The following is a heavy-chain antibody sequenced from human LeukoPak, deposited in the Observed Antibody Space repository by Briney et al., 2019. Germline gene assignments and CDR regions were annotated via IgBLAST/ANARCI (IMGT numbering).Heavy chain of an antibody. CDR2: ISYDGSNK. J-gene: IGHJ4*02. V-gene: IGHV3-30*18. Sequence: GGSLRLSCAASGFTFSSYARNWARQPPGRGRGWVAVISYDGSNKYYADSVKGRFTISRDNSKNTLYLQMNSLRAEDTAVYYCAKDYGAAPYYFDYWGQGTLVTVSS. CDR1: GFTFSSYA. CDR3: AKDYGAAPYYFDY. D-gene: IGHD4-17*01.